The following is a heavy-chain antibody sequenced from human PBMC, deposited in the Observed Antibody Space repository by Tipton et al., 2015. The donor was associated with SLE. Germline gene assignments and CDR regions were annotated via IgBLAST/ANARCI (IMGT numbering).Heavy chain of an antibody. CDR3: ARRGWLQLDWYFDL. V-gene: IGHV1-69*01. D-gene: IGHD5-24*01. J-gene: IGHJ2*01. CDR1: GGTFSNFA. Sequence: VQLVQSGPEVKKPGSSVKVSCKASGGTFSNFAISWVRQAPGQGLEWMGEIIPIFGTPNSAQKFQGRVTITADEVTSTAYMELSSLSAEDAAVYYCARRGWLQLDWYFDLWGRGVLVAVSS. CDR2: IIPIFGTP.